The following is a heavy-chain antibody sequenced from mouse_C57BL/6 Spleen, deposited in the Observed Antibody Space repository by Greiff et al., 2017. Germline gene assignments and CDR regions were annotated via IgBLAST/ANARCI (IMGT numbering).Heavy chain of an antibody. CDR2: INPNNGGT. CDR3: AREELRIAMDY. CDR1: GYTFTDYY. J-gene: IGHJ4*01. V-gene: IGHV1-26*01. Sequence: EVQLQQSGPELVKPGASVKISCKASGYTFTDYYMNWVKQSHGKSLEWIGDINPNNGGTSYNQKFKGKATLTVDKSSSTAYMELRSLTSEDSAVYYCAREELRIAMDYWGQGTSVTVSS. D-gene: IGHD1-1*01.